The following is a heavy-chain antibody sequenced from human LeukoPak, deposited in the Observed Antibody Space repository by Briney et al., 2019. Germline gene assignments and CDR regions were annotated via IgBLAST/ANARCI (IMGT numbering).Heavy chain of an antibody. CDR2: INHSGST. CDR1: GDSISTYY. Sequence: SETLSLTCTVSGDSISTYYWSWIRQPPGKGLEWIGEINHSGSTNYNPSLKSRVTISVDTSKNQFSLKLSSVTAADTAVYYCARGLYCSGGSCYSPLYFQHWGQGTLVTVSS. CDR3: ARGLYCSGGSCYSPLYFQH. D-gene: IGHD2-15*01. V-gene: IGHV4-34*01. J-gene: IGHJ1*01.